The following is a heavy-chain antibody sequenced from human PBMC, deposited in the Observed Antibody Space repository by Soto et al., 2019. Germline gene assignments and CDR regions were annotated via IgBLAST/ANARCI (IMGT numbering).Heavy chain of an antibody. D-gene: IGHD3-9*01. CDR2: IYYSGST. CDR3: ARVNILTGYGCMDV. V-gene: IGHV4-30-4*01. Sequence: QVQLQESGPGLVKPSQTLSLTCTVSGDSIRSGNHYWSWIRQPPGKGLEWIGYIYYSGSTYYSPSLKSRVTKSVDTSKNQVSLKLNSVTAADTAVYYCARVNILTGYGCMDVWGQGTTVTVSS. CDR1: GDSIRSGNHY. J-gene: IGHJ6*02.